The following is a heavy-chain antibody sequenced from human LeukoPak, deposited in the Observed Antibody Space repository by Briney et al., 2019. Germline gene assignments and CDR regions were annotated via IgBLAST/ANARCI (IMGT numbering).Heavy chain of an antibody. V-gene: IGHV3-66*02. J-gene: IGHJ5*02. CDR3: ARELGYCSSTSCLPYNWSNP. Sequence: GGSLRLSCAASGFTVSSNYMSWVRQAPGKGLEWVSVIYSGGSTYYADSVKGRFTISRDNSKNTLYLQMNSLRAEDTAVYYCARELGYCSSTSCLPYNWSNPWGQGTLVTVSS. CDR2: IYSGGST. D-gene: IGHD2-2*01. CDR1: GFTVSSNY.